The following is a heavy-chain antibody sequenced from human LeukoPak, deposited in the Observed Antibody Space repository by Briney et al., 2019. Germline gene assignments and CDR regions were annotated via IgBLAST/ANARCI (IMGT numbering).Heavy chain of an antibody. V-gene: IGHV3-23*01. D-gene: IGHD3-10*01. CDR1: GFTFSSYA. J-gene: IGHJ4*02. CDR3: AKEGQRSSGSYYVY. Sequence: PGGSLRLSCAASGFTFSSYAMSWVRQAPGKGLEWVSAISGSGGSTYYADSVKGRFTISRDNSRNTLYLQMNSLRAEDTAVYYCAKEGQRSSGSYYVYWGQGTLVTVSS. CDR2: ISGSGGST.